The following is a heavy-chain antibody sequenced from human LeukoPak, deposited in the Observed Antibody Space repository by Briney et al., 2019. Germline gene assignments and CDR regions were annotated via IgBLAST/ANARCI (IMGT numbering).Heavy chain of an antibody. V-gene: IGHV3-15*01. Sequence: GGSLRLSCAASGFTFSNACMSWVRQAPGKGLEWVGHIKGKAEGGTTDYAAPVQGRFTISRDDSKNTLYLQMNSLRAEDTAVYYCAKGSVAVADPEVSFDYWGQGTLVTVSS. CDR3: AKGSVAVADPEVSFDY. CDR1: GFTFSNAC. D-gene: IGHD6-19*01. CDR2: IKGKAEGGTT. J-gene: IGHJ4*02.